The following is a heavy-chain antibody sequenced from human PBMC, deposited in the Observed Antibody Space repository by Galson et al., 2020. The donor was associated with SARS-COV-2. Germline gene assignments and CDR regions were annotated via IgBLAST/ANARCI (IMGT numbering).Heavy chain of an antibody. CDR3: ARVGGNDGWNWFDP. D-gene: IGHD1-1*01. CDR2: LYARGST. Sequence: SQTLSLTCSVSGGSISTYYWSWVRQPAGKGLEWIGRLYARGSTTYNPSLMSRVSLSMDTSKNQFSLILTSVTAADTAVYYCARVGGNDGWNWFDPWGQGTLVTVSS. J-gene: IGHJ5*02. CDR1: GGSISTYY. V-gene: IGHV4-4*07.